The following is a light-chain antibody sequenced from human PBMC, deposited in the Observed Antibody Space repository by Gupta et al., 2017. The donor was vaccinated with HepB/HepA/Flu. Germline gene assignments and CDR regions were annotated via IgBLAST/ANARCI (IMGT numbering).Light chain of an antibody. CDR3: SSYAGSNNVV. Sequence: QSALTPPPSASGFPGQSVTISCTGASSDLGGYNYVSWYQQHPGKAPKVMIYEVSKRPSGVPDRFSGSRSGNTASLTVSGLQAEDEADYYCSSYAGSNNVVFGGGTRLTVL. V-gene: IGLV2-8*01. CDR2: EVS. J-gene: IGLJ2*01. CDR1: SSDLGGYNY.